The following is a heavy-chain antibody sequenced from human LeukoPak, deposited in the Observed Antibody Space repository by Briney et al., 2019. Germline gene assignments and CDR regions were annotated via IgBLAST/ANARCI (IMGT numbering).Heavy chain of an antibody. J-gene: IGHJ4*02. CDR3: ARQSYGDPRFDY. CDR1: GGSISSGGYS. Sequence: SETLSLTCAVSGGSISSGGYSWSWIRQPPGKGLEWIGYIYYSGSTNYNPSLKSRVTISVDTSKNQFSLKLSSVTAADTAVYYCARQSYGDPRFDYWGQGTLVTVSS. CDR2: IYYSGST. D-gene: IGHD4-17*01. V-gene: IGHV4-61*08.